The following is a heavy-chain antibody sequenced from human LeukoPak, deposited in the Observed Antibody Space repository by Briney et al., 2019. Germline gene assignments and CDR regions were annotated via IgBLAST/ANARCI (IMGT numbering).Heavy chain of an antibody. CDR1: GGSISSSSYY. CDR3: ARAPHYYDSSGADAFDI. Sequence: SETLSLTCTVSGGSISSSSYYWGWIRQPPGKGLEWIGSIYYSGSTYYNPSLKSRVTISVDTSKNQFSLKLSSVTAADTAVYYCARAPHYYDSSGADAFDIWGQGTMVTVSS. D-gene: IGHD3-22*01. V-gene: IGHV4-39*07. J-gene: IGHJ3*02. CDR2: IYYSGST.